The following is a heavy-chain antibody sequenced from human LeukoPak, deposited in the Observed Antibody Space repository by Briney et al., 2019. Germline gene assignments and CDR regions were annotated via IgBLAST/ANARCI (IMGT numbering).Heavy chain of an antibody. CDR2: ISGSGGST. V-gene: IGHV3-23*01. J-gene: IGHJ4*02. Sequence: PGGSLRLSCAASGFTFSSYAMSWVRQAPGKGLEWVSAISGSGGSTYYADSVKGRFTISRDNSKNTLYLQMNSLRAEDTAVYYCARVWDDSSGYYFDYWGQGTLVTVSS. CDR3: ARVWDDSSGYYFDY. D-gene: IGHD3-22*01. CDR1: GFTFSSYA.